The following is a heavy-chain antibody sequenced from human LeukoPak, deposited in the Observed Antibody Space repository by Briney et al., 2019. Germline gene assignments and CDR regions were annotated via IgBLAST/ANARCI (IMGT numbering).Heavy chain of an antibody. CDR3: ARVGITMIRTDSFDI. D-gene: IGHD3-10*01. V-gene: IGHV3-74*01. J-gene: IGHJ3*02. CDR2: TNSDGSGT. CDR1: GFIVSNYW. Sequence: GGSLRLSCAGSGFIVSNYWMHWVRQAPGKGLVWVSRTNSDGSGTEYADSVKGRFTISRDNAKNTLCLQMNSLRAEDTAVYYCARVGITMIRTDSFDIWGQGTMVTVSS.